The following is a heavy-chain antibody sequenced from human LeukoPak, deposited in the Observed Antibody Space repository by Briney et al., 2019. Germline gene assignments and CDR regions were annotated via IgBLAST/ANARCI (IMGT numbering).Heavy chain of an antibody. D-gene: IGHD6-19*01. J-gene: IGHJ4*02. CDR3: AKHFVILAGIDY. V-gene: IGHV3-30-3*02. Sequence: PGRSLRLSCAASGFTFSIYTMHWVPQAPGKGLEWVAVISYDGDNKFYADSVKGRFTISRDNSKNTLYLQMNSLRAEDTAVYYCAKHFVILAGIDYGGQGTLVTVS. CDR2: ISYDGDNK. CDR1: GFTFSIYT.